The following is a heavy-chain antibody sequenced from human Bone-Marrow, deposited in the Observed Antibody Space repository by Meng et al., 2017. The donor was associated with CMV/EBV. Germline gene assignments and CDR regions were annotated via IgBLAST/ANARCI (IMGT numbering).Heavy chain of an antibody. D-gene: IGHD3-3*01. CDR2: IIPILGIA. Sequence: SVKVSCKASGGTFSSYAISWVRQAPGQGLEWMGGIIPILGIANYAQKFQGRVTITADKTTSTAYMELSNLRSDDTAVYYCASGDQDDFWSGLGYGWGQGTLVTVSS. CDR1: GGTFSSYA. V-gene: IGHV1-69*10. CDR3: ASGDQDDFWSGLGYG. J-gene: IGHJ4*02.